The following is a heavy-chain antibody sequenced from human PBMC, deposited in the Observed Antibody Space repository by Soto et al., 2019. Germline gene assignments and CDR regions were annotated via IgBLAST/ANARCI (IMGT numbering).Heavy chain of an antibody. Sequence: SETLSLTCTVSGGSVSSTNHYWGWIRQPPGKGLEWIGDIYYSGMTRYNPSLKSRVTISVDTSKDQFSLKLTSVTAADTAVYYCARHGYYYDSTGYYYFVWGQGTKVTVS. D-gene: IGHD3-22*01. J-gene: IGHJ4*02. CDR2: IYYSGMT. CDR3: ARHGYYYDSTGYYYFV. V-gene: IGHV4-39*01. CDR1: GGSVSSTNHY.